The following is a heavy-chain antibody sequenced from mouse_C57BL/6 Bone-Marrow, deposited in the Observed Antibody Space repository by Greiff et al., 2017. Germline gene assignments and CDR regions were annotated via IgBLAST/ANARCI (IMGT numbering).Heavy chain of an antibody. CDR2: INPNNGGT. CDR1: GYTFTDYN. Sequence: EVQLQQSGPELVKPGASVKIPCKASGYTFTDYNMDWVKQSHGKSLEWIGDINPNNGGTIYNQKFKGKATLTVGKSSSTAYMELRSLTSEDTAVYYSARRGVWLRRDYYAMDYWGQGTSVTVSS. V-gene: IGHV1-18*01. CDR3: ARRGVWLRRDYYAMDY. J-gene: IGHJ4*01. D-gene: IGHD2-2*01.